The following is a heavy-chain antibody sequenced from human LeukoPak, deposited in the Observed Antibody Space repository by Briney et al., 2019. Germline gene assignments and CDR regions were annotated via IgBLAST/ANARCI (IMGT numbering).Heavy chain of an antibody. V-gene: IGHV4-34*01. Sequence: SETLSLTCAVYGGSFSGYYWSWIRQPPRKGLEWIGEITHSGSTNYNPSLKSRVTISVDTSKNQFSLKLTSVTAADTAVYYCARGFNMTTVTENWFDPWGQGTLVTVSS. J-gene: IGHJ5*02. CDR2: ITHSGST. CDR3: ARGFNMTTVTENWFDP. CDR1: GGSFSGYY. D-gene: IGHD4-17*01.